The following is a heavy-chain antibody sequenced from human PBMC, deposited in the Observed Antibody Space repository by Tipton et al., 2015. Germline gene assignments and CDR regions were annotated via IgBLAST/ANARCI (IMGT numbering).Heavy chain of an antibody. Sequence: TLSLTCAVSGGSISSMNWWNWVRQPPGKGLEWIAEIYHSGDTNYKPSLKSRVTTSVDTAKKQFSLKRSSVTASDTAVYYCSRAYYYESSCYPWFDHWGQGTLGTVSS. D-gene: IGHD3-22*01. CDR3: SRAYYYESSCYPWFDH. J-gene: IGHJ5*02. CDR2: IYHSGDT. V-gene: IGHV4-4*02. CDR1: GGSISSMNW.